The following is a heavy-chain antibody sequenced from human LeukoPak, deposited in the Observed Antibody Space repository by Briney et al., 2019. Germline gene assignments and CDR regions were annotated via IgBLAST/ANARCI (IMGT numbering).Heavy chain of an antibody. CDR3: AAASYGDNSRDAFDI. CDR1: GFTFTSSA. CDR2: IVVGSGNT. D-gene: IGHD4-17*01. Sequence: SVRVSCKASGFTFTSSAMQWVRQARGQRLEWIGWIVVGSGNTNYAQKFQERVTITRDMSTSTAYMELSSLRSEDTAVYYCAAASYGDNSRDAFDIWGQGTMVTVSS. V-gene: IGHV1-58*02. J-gene: IGHJ3*02.